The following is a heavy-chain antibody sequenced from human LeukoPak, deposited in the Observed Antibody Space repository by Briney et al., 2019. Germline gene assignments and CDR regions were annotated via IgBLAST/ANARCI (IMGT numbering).Heavy chain of an antibody. CDR3: ARVRLRFLEWFPRLDAFDI. Sequence: PSETLSLTCAVYGGSFSGYYWSWIRQPPGKGLEWIGEINHSGSTNYNPSLKSRVTISVDTSKNQFSLKLSSVTAADTAVYYCARVRLRFLEWFPRLDAFDIWGQGTMVTVSS. J-gene: IGHJ3*02. V-gene: IGHV4-34*01. CDR1: GGSFSGYY. CDR2: INHSGST. D-gene: IGHD3-3*01.